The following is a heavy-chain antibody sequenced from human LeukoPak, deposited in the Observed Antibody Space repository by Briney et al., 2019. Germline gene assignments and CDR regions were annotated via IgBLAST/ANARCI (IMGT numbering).Heavy chain of an antibody. V-gene: IGHV3-7*01. D-gene: IGHD4-11*01. CDR1: GFTFRTYW. CDR3: ARDSPGYSGNEC. Sequence: GGSLRLSCVASGFTFRTYWMNWVRQAPGKGLEWVGNIKEDGSKAYYVDSVKSRFTISRDNAKNSLYLQLSTLRVEDTAVYYCARDSPGYSGNECWGQGTLVTVS. J-gene: IGHJ4*02. CDR2: IKEDGSKA.